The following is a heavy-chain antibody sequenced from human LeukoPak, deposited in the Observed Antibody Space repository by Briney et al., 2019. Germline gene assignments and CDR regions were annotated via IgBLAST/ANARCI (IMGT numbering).Heavy chain of an antibody. J-gene: IGHJ4*02. CDR3: ARNVGNTYCLAY. CDR2: IYSGGRT. Sequence: PGGSLRLSCAASGFTVSSSYMSWVRQAPGKGLEGVSVIYSGGRTYYANSVKGRFNVSRDNSKNTLYLQMNSLRAEDTAVYYCARNVGNTYCLAYWGQGTLVTVSS. V-gene: IGHV3-66*01. CDR1: GFTVSSSY. D-gene: IGHD2-15*01.